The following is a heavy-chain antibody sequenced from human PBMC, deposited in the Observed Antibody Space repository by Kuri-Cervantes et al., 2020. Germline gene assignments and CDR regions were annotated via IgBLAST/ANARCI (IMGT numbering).Heavy chain of an antibody. V-gene: IGHV4-59*12. D-gene: IGHD3-10*01. J-gene: IGHJ4*02. Sequence: GSLRLSCTVSGGSTSIYYWSWIRQSPGKGLEWIGFVHDSGSTNQNPSLKSRVAMSVDTSKNQFSLKLRSVSAADTAVYYCARGQITMVRGIIGPGPGFDQWGQGTTVTVSS. CDR3: ARGQITMVRGIIGPGPGFDQ. CDR1: GGSTSIYY. CDR2: VHDSGST.